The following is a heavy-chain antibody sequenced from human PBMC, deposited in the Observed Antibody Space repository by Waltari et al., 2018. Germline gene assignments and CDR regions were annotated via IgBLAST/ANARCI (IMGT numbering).Heavy chain of an antibody. CDR1: GDSIRGFY. CDR3: ARGGYGRFYFDY. CDR2: IYSGGTT. V-gene: IGHV4-59*01. J-gene: IGHJ4*02. Sequence: QVQLQESGPGLVKPSETLSLTCTVTGDSIRGFYWSWIRQSPGKGLEWIVFIYSGGTTYYNPSLKSRATISVDTSKNQVALEISSVTAADTAVYYCARGGYGRFYFDYWGQGTLVTVSS. D-gene: IGHD5-18*01.